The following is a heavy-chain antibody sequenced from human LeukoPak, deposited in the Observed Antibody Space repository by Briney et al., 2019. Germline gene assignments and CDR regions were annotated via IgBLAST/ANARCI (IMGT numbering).Heavy chain of an antibody. CDR2: IWYDGSNK. Sequence: QPGRSLRLSCAASGFTFSSYGMHWVRQAPGKGLEWVAVIWYDGSNKYYADSVKGRFTISRDNSKNTLYLQMNSLRAEDTAVYYCAKDRVGQQLVPCSFDYWGQGTLVTVSS. D-gene: IGHD6-13*01. J-gene: IGHJ4*02. CDR3: AKDRVGQQLVPCSFDY. V-gene: IGHV3-33*06. CDR1: GFTFSSYG.